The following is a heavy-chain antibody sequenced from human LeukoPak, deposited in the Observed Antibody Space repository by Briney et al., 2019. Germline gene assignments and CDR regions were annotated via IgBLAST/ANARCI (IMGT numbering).Heavy chain of an antibody. CDR2: ISGSGGST. J-gene: IGHJ5*02. CDR1: GFTFSSYG. CDR3: AKDPRQQLVTWFDP. V-gene: IGHV3-23*01. Sequence: GGSPRLSCAASGFTFSSYGMSWVRQAPGKGLEWVSAISGSGGSTYYADSVKGRFTISRDNSKNTLYLQMNSLRAEDTAVYYCAKDPRQQLVTWFDPWGQGTLVTVSS. D-gene: IGHD6-13*01.